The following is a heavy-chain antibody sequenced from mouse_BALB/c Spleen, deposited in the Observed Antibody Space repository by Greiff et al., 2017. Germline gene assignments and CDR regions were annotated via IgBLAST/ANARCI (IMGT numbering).Heavy chain of an antibody. Sequence: VQLQQSGPELVKPGASVKISCKASGYSFTGYFMHWVKQKPGQGLEWIGYINPYNDGTKYNEKFKGKATLTSDKSSSTAYMELSSLTSEDSAVYYCARAAYYGSSYWYFDVWGAGTTVTVSS. J-gene: IGHJ1*01. V-gene: IGHV1-14*01. CDR2: INPYNDGT. CDR3: ARAAYYGSSYWYFDV. D-gene: IGHD1-1*01. CDR1: GYSFTGYF.